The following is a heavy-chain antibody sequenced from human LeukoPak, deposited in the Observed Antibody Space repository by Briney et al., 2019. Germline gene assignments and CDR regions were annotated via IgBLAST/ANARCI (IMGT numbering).Heavy chain of an antibody. CDR1: GGSISSSSYY. CDR2: IYYDGST. CDR3: ARDRGRWPHYAFDI. Sequence: SETLSLTCTVSGGSISSSSYYWGWIRQPPGKGLEWIGNIYYDGSTYYNPSLKSRVTISIDTSKNQFSLKLSSATAADTAVYYCARDRGRWPHYAFDIWGHGTMVIVSS. D-gene: IGHD3-10*01. V-gene: IGHV4-39*07. J-gene: IGHJ3*02.